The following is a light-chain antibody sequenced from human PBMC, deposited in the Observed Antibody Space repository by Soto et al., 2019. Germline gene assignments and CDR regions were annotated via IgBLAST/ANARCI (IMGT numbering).Light chain of an antibody. Sequence: NFMLTQPHSVSGSPGKTITISCTRSSGSIASNYVQWFQQRPGSAPTTVIYEDNRRPSGVPDRFSGSIDRSSNSASLTISGLKTEDEADYYCQSYDSSNVVFGGGTKVTVL. J-gene: IGLJ2*01. CDR2: EDN. CDR3: QSYDSSNVV. CDR1: SGSIASNY. V-gene: IGLV6-57*04.